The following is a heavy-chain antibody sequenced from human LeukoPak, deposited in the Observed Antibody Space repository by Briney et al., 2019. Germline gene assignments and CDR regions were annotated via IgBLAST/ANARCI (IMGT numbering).Heavy chain of an antibody. CDR1: GFTFSDYY. CDR2: ISSSGSTI. V-gene: IGHV3-11*04. J-gene: IGHJ6*02. D-gene: IGHD1-26*01. Sequence: GGSLRLSCAASGFTFSDYYMSWIRQAPGKGLEWVSYISSSGSTIYYADSVKGRFTISRDNAKNSLYLQMNSLRAEDTAVYYCARDVPTPKGLRGATYGMDVWGQGTTVTVSS. CDR3: ARDVPTPKGLRGATYGMDV.